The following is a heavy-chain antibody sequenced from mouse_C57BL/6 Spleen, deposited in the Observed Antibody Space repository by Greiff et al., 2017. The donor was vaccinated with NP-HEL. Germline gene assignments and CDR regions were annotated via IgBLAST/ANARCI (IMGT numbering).Heavy chain of an antibody. J-gene: IGHJ4*01. Sequence: EVQLVESGGGLVKPGGSLKLSCAASGFTFSDYGMHWVRQAPEKGLEWVAYISSGSSTIYYADTVKGRFTISRDNAKNTLFLQMTSLRSEDTAMYYCASYYYGSSFLFYYAMDYWGQGTSVTVSS. D-gene: IGHD1-1*01. V-gene: IGHV5-17*01. CDR1: GFTFSDYG. CDR3: ASYYYGSSFLFYYAMDY. CDR2: ISSGSSTI.